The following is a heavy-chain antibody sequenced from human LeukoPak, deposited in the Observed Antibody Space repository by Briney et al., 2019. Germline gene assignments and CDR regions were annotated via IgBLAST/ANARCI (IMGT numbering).Heavy chain of an antibody. CDR3: ARGWDYDSGGRPTAYVY. CDR2: IIPIFGTA. D-gene: IGHD3-22*01. J-gene: IGHJ4*02. Sequence: SVKVSCKASGGTFSNYAINWVRQAPGQGLEWMGGIIPIFGTANYAQKFQGRVTITADESTSTVYMELNSLKSEDTAVYYCARGWDYDSGGRPTAYVYWGQGTLVTVSS. V-gene: IGHV1-69*01. CDR1: GGTFSNYA.